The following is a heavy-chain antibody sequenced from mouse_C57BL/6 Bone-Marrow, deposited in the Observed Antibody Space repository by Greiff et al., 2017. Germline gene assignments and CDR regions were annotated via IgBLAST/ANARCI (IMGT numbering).Heavy chain of an antibody. CDR1: GYSFTDYN. CDR2: INPNYGTT. Sequence: EVQVVESGPELVKPGASVKISCKASGYSFTDYNMNWVKQSNGKSLEWIGVINPNYGTTSYNQKFKGKATLTVDQSSSTAYMQLNSLTSEDSAVYYCAREGHYYGSSPHWYFDVWGTGTTVTVSS. D-gene: IGHD1-1*01. CDR3: AREGHYYGSSPHWYFDV. V-gene: IGHV1-39*01. J-gene: IGHJ1*03.